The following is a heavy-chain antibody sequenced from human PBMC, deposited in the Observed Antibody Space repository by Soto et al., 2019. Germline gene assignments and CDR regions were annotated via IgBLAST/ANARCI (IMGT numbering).Heavy chain of an antibody. CDR3: ASHRTFWPFDY. CDR2: ISYSDGS. Sequence: SETLSLTCTVTCVSIRSSAPKRGVSCYWGWMRQPPGKGLEWIASISYSDGSFYNSSLKSRLTISVDTSKNQFSLSLRSVTAADTAVYYCASHRTFWPFDYWGQGTVVT. V-gene: IGHV4-39*01. J-gene: IGHJ4*02. CDR1: CVSIRSSAPKRGVSCY. D-gene: IGHD2-8*01.